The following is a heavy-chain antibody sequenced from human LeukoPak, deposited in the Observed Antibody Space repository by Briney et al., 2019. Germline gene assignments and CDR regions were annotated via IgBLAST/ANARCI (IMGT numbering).Heavy chain of an antibody. Sequence: ASVKVSCKASGHTFTCYYMHWVRQAPGQGLDWMGWINPNSGGTNHAQKFQGRVSMTRDTSISTAYMELSRLRSDDTAVYYCAQSSGWDSLKYWGQGTLVTVSS. CDR2: INPNSGGT. CDR3: AQSSGWDSLKY. J-gene: IGHJ4*02. V-gene: IGHV1-2*02. D-gene: IGHD6-19*01. CDR1: GHTFTCYY.